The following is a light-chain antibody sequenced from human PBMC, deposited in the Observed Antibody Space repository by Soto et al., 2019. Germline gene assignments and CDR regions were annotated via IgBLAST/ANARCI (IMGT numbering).Light chain of an antibody. J-gene: IGKJ1*01. V-gene: IGKV3-15*01. CDR3: QQYHSWPPRT. CDR2: DTS. CDR1: QSIGLA. Sequence: EIVLTQSPATLSLSPGERATLSCRASQSIGLAIAWYQHKPGQTPRLLIYDTSTRATGVPTRFSGSRSGAEFTLTINSLQSEDFAVYYCQQYHSWPPRTFGQGTKVDIK.